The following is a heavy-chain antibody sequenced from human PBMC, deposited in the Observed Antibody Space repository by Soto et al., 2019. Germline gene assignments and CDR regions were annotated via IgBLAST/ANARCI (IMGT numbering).Heavy chain of an antibody. CDR2: ISSSSSYI. D-gene: IGHD4-17*01. V-gene: IGHV3-21*01. CDR1: GFTFSSYS. Sequence: PGGSLRLSCAASGFTFSSYSMNWVRQAPGKGLEWVSSISSSSSYIYYADSVKGRFTISRDNAKNSLYLQMNSLRAEDTAVYYCARPNDYGGSPYGMDVWGQGTTVTVSS. CDR3: ARPNDYGGSPYGMDV. J-gene: IGHJ6*02.